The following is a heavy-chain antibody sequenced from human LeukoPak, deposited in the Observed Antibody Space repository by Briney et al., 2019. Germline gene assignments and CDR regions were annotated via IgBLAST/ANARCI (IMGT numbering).Heavy chain of an antibody. Sequence: GASVKVSCKASGYTFTSYDINWVRQATGQGLEWMGWLNSNSGNTGYAQKFQGRVTMTRNTSISTAYMELSRLRSDDTAVYYCARAGGVVVPAAILGWFDPWGQGTLVTVSS. D-gene: IGHD2-2*02. CDR2: LNSNSGNT. J-gene: IGHJ5*02. V-gene: IGHV1-8*01. CDR3: ARAGGVVVPAAILGWFDP. CDR1: GYTFTSYD.